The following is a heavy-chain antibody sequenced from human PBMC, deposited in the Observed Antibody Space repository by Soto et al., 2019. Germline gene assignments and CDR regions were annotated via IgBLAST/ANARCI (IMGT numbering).Heavy chain of an antibody. CDR2: IYYSGST. CDR1: GGSISSGDYY. V-gene: IGHV4-30-4*01. Sequence: ASETLSLTCTVSGGSISSGDYYWSWIRQPPGKGLEWIGYIYYSGSTYYNPSLKSRVTISVDTSKNQFSLKLSSVTAADTAVYYCARDHRFAGTSWFDPWGQGTLVTVSS. J-gene: IGHJ5*02. D-gene: IGHD6-13*01. CDR3: ARDHRFAGTSWFDP.